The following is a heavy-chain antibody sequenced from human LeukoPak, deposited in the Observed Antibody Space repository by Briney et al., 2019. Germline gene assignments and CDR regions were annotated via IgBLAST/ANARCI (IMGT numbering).Heavy chain of an antibody. D-gene: IGHD3-22*01. CDR1: GGTFSSYA. CDR2: IIPILGIA. V-gene: IGHV1-69*04. J-gene: IGHJ4*02. Sequence: SVKVSCKASGGTFSSYAISWVRQAPGQGLEWMGRIIPILGIANYAQKFQGRVTITADKSTSTAYMELSSLRSEDTAVYYCAQPPRGDYYDSSGYWGQGTLVTVSS. CDR3: AQPPRGDYYDSSGY.